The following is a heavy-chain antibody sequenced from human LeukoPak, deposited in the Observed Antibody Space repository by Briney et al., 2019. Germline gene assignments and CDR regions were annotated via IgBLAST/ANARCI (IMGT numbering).Heavy chain of an antibody. CDR1: GGSISSGGYY. Sequence: ASQTLSLTCTVSGGSISSGGYYWSWIRQHPGKGLEWIGYIYYSGSTYYNPSLKSRVTISVDTSKNQFSLKLSSVTAADTAVYYCARASMVRGVDPYYYYYMDVWGKGTTVTVSS. D-gene: IGHD3-10*01. J-gene: IGHJ6*03. CDR2: IYYSGST. CDR3: ARASMVRGVDPYYYYYMDV. V-gene: IGHV4-31*03.